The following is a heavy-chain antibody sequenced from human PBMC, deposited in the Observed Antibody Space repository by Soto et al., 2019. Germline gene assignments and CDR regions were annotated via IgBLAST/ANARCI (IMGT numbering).Heavy chain of an antibody. CDR3: ARTNIRGYSGYDSTPAGGRTDYYYYGMDV. Sequence: GASVKVSCKASGYTFTSYYMHWVRQAPGQGLEWMGIINPSGGSTSYAQKFQGRVTMTRDTSTSTVYMELSSLRSEDTAVYYCARTNIRGYSGYDSTPAGGRTDYYYYGMDVWGQGTTVTVSS. V-gene: IGHV1-46*01. CDR2: INPSGGST. CDR1: GYTFTSYY. D-gene: IGHD5-12*01. J-gene: IGHJ6*02.